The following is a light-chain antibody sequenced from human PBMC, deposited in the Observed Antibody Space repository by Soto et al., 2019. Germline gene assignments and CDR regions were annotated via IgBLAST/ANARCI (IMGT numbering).Light chain of an antibody. CDR2: DAS. J-gene: IGKJ3*01. V-gene: IGKV3-11*01. CDR3: QQRSNWPRGT. Sequence: ESVLTQSPATLSLSPGERATLSCRASQSVSSYLAWYQQQPGQAPRLLIYDASNRATGIPARFSGSGSGTDFTLTISSLEPEDFAVYYCQQRSNWPRGTFGPGTKVDIK. CDR1: QSVSSY.